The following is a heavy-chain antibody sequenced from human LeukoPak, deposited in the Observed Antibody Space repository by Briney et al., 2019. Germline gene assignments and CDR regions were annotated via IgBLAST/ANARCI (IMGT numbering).Heavy chain of an antibody. CDR2: IYSGGST. CDR1: GFTVSSNY. Sequence: GRSLRLSCAASGFTVSSNYMSWVRQAPGKGLEWVSVIYSGGSTYYADSVKGRFTISRDNSKNTLYLQMNSLRAEDTAVYYCARDSAGGYDPRPFDYWGQGTLVTVSS. V-gene: IGHV3-66*01. CDR3: ARDSAGGYDPRPFDY. J-gene: IGHJ4*02. D-gene: IGHD5-12*01.